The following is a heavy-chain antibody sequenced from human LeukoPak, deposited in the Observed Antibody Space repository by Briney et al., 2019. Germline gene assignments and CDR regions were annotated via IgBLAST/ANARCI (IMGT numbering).Heavy chain of an antibody. CDR3: ASGRSSSWYIPNFDY. D-gene: IGHD6-13*01. J-gene: IGHJ4*02. CDR1: GGSISSYY. V-gene: IGHV4-59*08. Sequence: PSETLSLTCTVSGGSISSYYWSWIRQPPGKGLEWIGYICYSGSTNYNPSLKSRVTISVDTSKNQFSLKLSSVTAADTAVYYCASGRSSSWYIPNFDYWGQGTLVTVSS. CDR2: ICYSGST.